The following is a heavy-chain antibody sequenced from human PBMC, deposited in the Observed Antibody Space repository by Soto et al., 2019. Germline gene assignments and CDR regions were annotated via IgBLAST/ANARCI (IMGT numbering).Heavy chain of an antibody. V-gene: IGHV6-1*01. D-gene: IGHD3-22*01. CDR2: TYYRSKWYN. CDR1: GDSVSSNSAA. J-gene: IGHJ4*02. Sequence: SHTLSLTGVMSGDSVSSNSAALNWIRQSPSRGLEWLGRTYYRSKWYNHYAVSVKSRITVNPDTSKNQFSLQLNSVTPEDTAVYYCARSGPGGYIDYWGQGTLVTVSS. CDR3: ARSGPGGYIDY.